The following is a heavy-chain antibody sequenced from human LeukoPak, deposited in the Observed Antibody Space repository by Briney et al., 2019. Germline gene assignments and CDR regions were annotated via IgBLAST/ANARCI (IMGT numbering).Heavy chain of an antibody. CDR2: IYYSGTT. Sequence: SETLSLTCTVSGGSISSYYWTWIRQPAGKGLEWIGYIYYSGTTNYNPSLKSRVTISVDTSKNQFSLKLSSVTAADTAVYYCARVRIGQQLDKYYYYAMDVWGQGTTVTVSS. CDR1: GGSISSYY. V-gene: IGHV4-59*12. CDR3: ARVRIGQQLDKYYYYAMDV. J-gene: IGHJ6*02. D-gene: IGHD6-13*01.